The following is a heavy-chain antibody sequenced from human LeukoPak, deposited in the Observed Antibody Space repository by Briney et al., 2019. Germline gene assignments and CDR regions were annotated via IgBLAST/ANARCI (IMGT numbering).Heavy chain of an antibody. J-gene: IGHJ4*02. CDR1: GFTFSSYG. CDR3: AREGGTLSTSPTLDY. D-gene: IGHD1-1*01. V-gene: IGHV3-30*02. CDR2: IRYDGSIK. Sequence: QPGGSLRLSCAASGFTFSSYGMHWVRQAPGKGLEWVAFIRYDGSIKYYADSVKGRFTISRDSSKNTLYLQMSSLRTEDTAVYYCAREGGTLSTSPTLDYWGQGTRVSVSS.